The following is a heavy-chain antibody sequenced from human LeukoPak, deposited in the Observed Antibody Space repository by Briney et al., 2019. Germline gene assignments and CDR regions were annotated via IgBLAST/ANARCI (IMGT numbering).Heavy chain of an antibody. V-gene: IGHV3-23*01. CDR3: AKDPSYYDSSGYYVN. J-gene: IGHJ4*02. CDR2: ISGSGGST. CDR1: GFSLSSHS. D-gene: IGHD3-22*01. Sequence: PGGSLRLSCAASGFSLSSHSMNWVRQAPGKGLEWVSAISGSGGSTYYADSVKGRFTISRDNSKNTLYLQMNSLRAEDTAVYYCAKDPSYYDSSGYYVNWGQGTLVTVSS.